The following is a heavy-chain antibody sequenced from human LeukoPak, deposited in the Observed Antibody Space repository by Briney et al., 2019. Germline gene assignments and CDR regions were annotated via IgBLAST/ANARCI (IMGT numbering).Heavy chain of an antibody. D-gene: IGHD4-17*01. CDR3: ASAADDYGDYEGWFDP. J-gene: IGHJ5*02. V-gene: IGHV4-30-2*01. CDR2: IYHSGST. Sequence: PSQTLSLTCTVSGGSINSGGYYWSWIRQPPGKGLEWIGYIYHSGSTYYNPSLKSRVTISVDTSKNQFSLKLSSVTAADTAVYYCASAADDYGDYEGWFDPWGQGTLVTVSS. CDR1: GGSINSGGYY.